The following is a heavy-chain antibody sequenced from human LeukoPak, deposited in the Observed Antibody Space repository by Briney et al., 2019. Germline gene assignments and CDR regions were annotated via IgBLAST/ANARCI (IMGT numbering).Heavy chain of an antibody. CDR1: GFTFSSYG. D-gene: IGHD5-18*01. V-gene: IGHV3-30*03. CDR3: AGSLGYSYGSYH. CDR2: ISYDGSNK. Sequence: GGSLRLSCAASGFTFSSYGVHWVRQVPGKGLEWVAVISYDGSNKYYADSVKGRFTISRDNSKNTLYLQMNSLRAEDAAMYFCAGSLGYSYGSYHWGQGILVTVSS. J-gene: IGHJ1*01.